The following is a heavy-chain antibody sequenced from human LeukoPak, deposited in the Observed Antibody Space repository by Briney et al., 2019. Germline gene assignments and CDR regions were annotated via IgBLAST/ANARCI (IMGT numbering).Heavy chain of an antibody. V-gene: IGHV4-34*01. CDR2: INHSGST. D-gene: IGHD3-10*01. Sequence: SETLSLTCAVYGGSFSGYYWSWIRQPPGKGLEWIGEINHSGSTNYNPSLKSRVTISVDTSKNQFSLKLSSVTAADTAVYYCARGDYYGSGSSLLNDYWGQGTLVTVSS. CDR3: ARGDYYGSGSSLLNDY. J-gene: IGHJ4*02. CDR1: GGSFSGYY.